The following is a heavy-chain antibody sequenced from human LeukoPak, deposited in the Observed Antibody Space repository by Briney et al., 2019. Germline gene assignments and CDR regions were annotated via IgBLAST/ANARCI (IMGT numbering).Heavy chain of an antibody. D-gene: IGHD2/OR15-2a*01. Sequence: GGSLRLSCVASGFTFSYYAMTWVRQAPGKGLEWVSGISDTGGLIYYTDSVKGRFTISRDNSKNTLYLQMNILRAEDTAVYYFAKCLGYPLSYCYIMDVWGQGTTVTVSS. V-gene: IGHV3-23*01. J-gene: IGHJ6*02. CDR2: ISDTGGLI. CDR3: AKCLGYPLSYCYIMDV. CDR1: GFTFSYYA.